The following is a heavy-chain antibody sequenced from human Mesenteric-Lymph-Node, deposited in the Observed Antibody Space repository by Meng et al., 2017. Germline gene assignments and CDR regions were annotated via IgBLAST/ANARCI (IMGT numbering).Heavy chain of an antibody. V-gene: IGHV4-31*03. Sequence: QAQLQESGPGLVQPSQTLSLTCTVSGGSITSGNFYWSWVRQHPGKGLEWIGEIYHSGSTNYNPSLKSRVTISVDESKNQFSLRLSSVTAADTAVYYCARVGAYCGGDCYHPRWGQGTLVTVSS. CDR2: IYHSGST. CDR3: ARVGAYCGGDCYHPR. D-gene: IGHD2-21*02. CDR1: GGSITSGNFY. J-gene: IGHJ4*02.